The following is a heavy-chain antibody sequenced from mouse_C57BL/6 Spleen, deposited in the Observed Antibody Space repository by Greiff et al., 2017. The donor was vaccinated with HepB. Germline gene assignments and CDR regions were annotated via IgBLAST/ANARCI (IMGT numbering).Heavy chain of an antibody. CDR2: ISDGGSYT. CDR1: GFTFSSYA. Sequence: EVKLVESGGGLVKPGGSLKLSCAASGFTFSSYAMSWVRQTPEKRLEWVATISDGGSYTYYPDNVKGRFTISRDNAKNNMYLQMSHLKSEDTAMYYCARVGGKREGGYFDFWGTGTTVTVSS. J-gene: IGHJ1*03. CDR3: ARVGGKREGGYFDF. V-gene: IGHV5-4*03.